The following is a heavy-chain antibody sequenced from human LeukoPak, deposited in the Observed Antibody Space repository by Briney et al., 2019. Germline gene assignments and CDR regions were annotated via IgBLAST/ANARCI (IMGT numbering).Heavy chain of an antibody. CDR3: ARVETYGSGSYGYYFDY. V-gene: IGHV1-46*01. CDR1: GYTFTSYY. Sequence: ASVTVSCKASGYTFTSYYMHWVRQAPGQGLEWMGIINPSGGSTSYAQKFQGRVTMTRDTSTSTVYMELSSLRSEDTAVYYCARVETYGSGSYGYYFDYWGQGTLVTVSS. CDR2: INPSGGST. D-gene: IGHD3-10*01. J-gene: IGHJ4*02.